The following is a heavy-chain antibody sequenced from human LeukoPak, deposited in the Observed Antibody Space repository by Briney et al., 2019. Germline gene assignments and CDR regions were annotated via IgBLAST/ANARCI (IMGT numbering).Heavy chain of an antibody. Sequence: GGSLRLSCAASGFTFSSYGMHWVRQAPGKGLEWVAVIWYDGSNKYYADSVKGRFTISRDNSKNTLYLQMNSLRAEDTAVYYCAKRQRAIAAAGPFDYWGQGTPVTVSS. D-gene: IGHD6-13*01. V-gene: IGHV3-33*06. CDR1: GFTFSSYG. J-gene: IGHJ4*02. CDR3: AKRQRAIAAAGPFDY. CDR2: IWYDGSNK.